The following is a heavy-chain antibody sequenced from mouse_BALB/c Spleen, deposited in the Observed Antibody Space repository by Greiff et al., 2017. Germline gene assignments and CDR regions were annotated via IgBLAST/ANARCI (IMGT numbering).Heavy chain of an antibody. CDR2: ISTYYGDA. Sequence: VMLVESGAELVRPGVSVKISCKGSGYTFTDYAMHWVKQSHAKSLEWIGVISTYYGDASYNQKFKGKATMTVDKSSSTAYMELARLTSEDSAIYYCAREGRGDWYFDVWGAGTTVTVSS. V-gene: IGHV1S137*01. J-gene: IGHJ1*01. CDR1: GYTFTDYA. CDR3: AREGRGDWYFDV.